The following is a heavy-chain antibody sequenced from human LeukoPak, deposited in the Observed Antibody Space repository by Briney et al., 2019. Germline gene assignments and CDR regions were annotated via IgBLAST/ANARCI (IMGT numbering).Heavy chain of an antibody. J-gene: IGHJ4*02. Sequence: GGSLRLSCAASGFTFSSYWMSWVRQTPGKGLEWVANIKQDGSEKYYVDSVKGRFTISRDNAKNSLYLQMNSLRAVDTAVYYCARDGEQQLATSFFDYWGQGTLVTVSS. CDR1: GFTFSSYW. D-gene: IGHD6-13*01. CDR2: IKQDGSEK. CDR3: ARDGEQQLATSFFDY. V-gene: IGHV3-7*01.